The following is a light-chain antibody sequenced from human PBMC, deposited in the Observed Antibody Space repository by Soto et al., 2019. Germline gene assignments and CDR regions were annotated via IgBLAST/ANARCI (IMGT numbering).Light chain of an antibody. CDR2: DAS. V-gene: IGKV3-11*01. J-gene: IGKJ4*01. CDR1: QGVSSY. Sequence: EIVLTQSPATLSLSPGERATLSCRASQGVSSYLAWYQQKPGQSPRLLIYDASNRATGISARFSGSGSGTDFTLTISSLEPEDVAVYYCQQRSNWPPGTFGGGTKVEIK. CDR3: QQRSNWPPGT.